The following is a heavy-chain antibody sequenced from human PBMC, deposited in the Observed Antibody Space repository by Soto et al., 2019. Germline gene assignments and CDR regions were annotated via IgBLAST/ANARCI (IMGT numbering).Heavy chain of an antibody. CDR2: IYPGDSDT. D-gene: IGHD6-13*01. Sequence: GESLKISCKGSGYSFTSYWIGWVRQMPGKGLEWMGIIYPGDSDTRYSPSFQGQVTISADKSISTAYLQWSSLKASDTAMYYCARGIVAAAGFSTYYYYGMDVWGQGTTVTVSS. CDR1: GYSFTSYW. CDR3: ARGIVAAAGFSTYYYYGMDV. J-gene: IGHJ6*02. V-gene: IGHV5-51*01.